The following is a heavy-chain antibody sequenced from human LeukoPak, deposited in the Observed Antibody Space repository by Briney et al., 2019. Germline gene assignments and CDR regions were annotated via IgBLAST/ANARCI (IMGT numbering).Heavy chain of an antibody. Sequence: HPGGSLRLSCAASGFTFSSYGMHWVRQAPGKGLEWVAVISYDGSNKYYADSVKGRFTISRDNSKNTLYLQMNSLRAEDTAVYYCARDFFGGSGSYSYYFDYWGQGTLVTVSS. D-gene: IGHD3-10*01. CDR2: ISYDGSNK. CDR1: GFTFSSYG. CDR3: ARDFFGGSGSYSYYFDY. J-gene: IGHJ4*02. V-gene: IGHV3-30*03.